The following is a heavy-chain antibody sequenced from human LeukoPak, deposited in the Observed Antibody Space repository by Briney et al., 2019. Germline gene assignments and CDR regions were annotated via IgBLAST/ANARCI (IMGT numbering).Heavy chain of an antibody. CDR3: AREVATVSRHYYGMDV. D-gene: IGHD5-12*01. CDR2: ICYSGST. V-gene: IGHV4-59*01. CDR1: GGSISSYY. Sequence: NASETLSLTCTVSGGSISSYYWSWVRQPPGKGLEWIGYICYSGSTNYNPSLKSRVTISVDTSKNQFSLKLSSVTAADTAVYYCAREVATVSRHYYGMDVWGQGTTVTVSS. J-gene: IGHJ6*02.